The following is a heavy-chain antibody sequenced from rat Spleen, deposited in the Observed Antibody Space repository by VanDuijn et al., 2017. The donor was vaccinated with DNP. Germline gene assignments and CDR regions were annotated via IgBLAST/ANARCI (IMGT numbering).Heavy chain of an antibody. CDR2: VNSAGST. CDR3: ARWPGYNPPYAMDA. CDR1: GYSITSSYR. Sequence: EVQLQESGPGLVKPSQSLSLTCSVTGYSITSSYRWNWIRKFPGNKLEWMGSVNSAGSTNYNPSLKSRISITRDTSKNQFFLQVNSVTTEDTATYYCARWPGYNPPYAMDAWGRGTSVTVSS. D-gene: IGHD1-4*01. J-gene: IGHJ4*01. V-gene: IGHV3-3*01.